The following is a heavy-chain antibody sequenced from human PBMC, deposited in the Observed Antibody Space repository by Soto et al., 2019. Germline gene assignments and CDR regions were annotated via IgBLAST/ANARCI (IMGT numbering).Heavy chain of an antibody. Sequence: VQLGESGGGLVQPGRSLRLSCAASGFTFSNYWMHWVRQAPGKGLVWVSRINSDGTRTNYADSVKGRFTISRDNAENTLYLQMNSLTAEDTAVYYCARVAVGYYYMDVWGKGTTVTVSS. CDR2: INSDGTRT. V-gene: IGHV3-74*01. CDR1: GFTFSNYW. CDR3: ARVAVGYYYMDV. J-gene: IGHJ6*03.